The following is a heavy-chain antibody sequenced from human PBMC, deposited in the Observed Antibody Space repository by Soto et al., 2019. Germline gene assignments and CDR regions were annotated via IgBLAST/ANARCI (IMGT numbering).Heavy chain of an antibody. V-gene: IGHV1-8*01. Sequence: QVQLVQSGAEVRKPGASVKVSCEASGYTFTSYDIYWVRQATGQGLEWMGWMNPNTGNSGYAQKFQGRVTVTRDTSINTVHRELRSLVSEDTAVYYCARRAETNGWNGFGADKYYFDFWGQGTLVTVSS. J-gene: IGHJ4*02. CDR3: ARRAETNGWNGFGADKYYFDF. CDR1: GYTFTSYD. CDR2: MNPNTGNS. D-gene: IGHD1-1*01.